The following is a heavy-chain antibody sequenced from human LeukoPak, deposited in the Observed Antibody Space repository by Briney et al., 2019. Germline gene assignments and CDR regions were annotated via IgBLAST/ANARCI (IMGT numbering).Heavy chain of an antibody. CDR3: ARHPASSSPDY. CDR1: GYPFTYYW. Sequence: GASLQISCKASGYPFTYYWIGWVRQLPGKGLEWMGIINPGDSDIRYSPSLQGQVTISADKSTTTAYLQWSSLKASDTAIYYCARHPASSSPDYWGQGTLVTVSS. J-gene: IGHJ4*02. V-gene: IGHV5-51*01. D-gene: IGHD6-6*01. CDR2: INPGDSDI.